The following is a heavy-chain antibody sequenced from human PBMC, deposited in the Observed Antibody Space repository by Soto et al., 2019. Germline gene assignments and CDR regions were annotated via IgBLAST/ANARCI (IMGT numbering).Heavy chain of an antibody. CDR3: ARDPVAYCGGDCRTFDY. CDR1: GFTFSSYA. J-gene: IGHJ4*02. V-gene: IGHV3-30-3*01. D-gene: IGHD2-21*02. Sequence: QVQLVESGGGVVQPGRSLRLSCAASGFTFSSYAVHWVRQAPGKGLEWVAVISYDGSNKYYADSVKGRFTISRDNSKNTLYLQMISLRAEDTAVYYCARDPVAYCGGDCRTFDYWGQGTLVTVSS. CDR2: ISYDGSNK.